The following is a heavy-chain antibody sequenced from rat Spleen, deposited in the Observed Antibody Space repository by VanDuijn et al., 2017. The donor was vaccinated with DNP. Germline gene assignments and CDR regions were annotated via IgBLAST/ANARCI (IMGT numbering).Heavy chain of an antibody. CDR1: GFTFSDYY. V-gene: IGHV5-22*01. CDR3: VRWNSGHFDY. J-gene: IGHJ2*01. Sequence: EMQLVESGGGLVQPGRSLKLSCAASGFTFSDYYMAWVRQAPTKGLEWVAYIGSDGYAPYYADSVKGRFTISRDNAKSTLYLQMNTLRSEDMATYYCVRWNSGHFDYWGQGVMVTVSS. D-gene: IGHD4-3*01. CDR2: IGSDGYAP.